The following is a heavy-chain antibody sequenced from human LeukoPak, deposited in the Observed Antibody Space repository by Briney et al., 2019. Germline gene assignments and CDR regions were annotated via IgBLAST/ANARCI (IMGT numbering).Heavy chain of an antibody. D-gene: IGHD3-22*01. J-gene: IGHJ4*02. CDR2: ISGDGSST. V-gene: IGHV3-74*03. CDR1: GFTFSGYW. Sequence: GGSLRLSCAASGFTFSGYWMHWVRQGPGKGLVWVLRISGDGSSTMYADSVKGRFTISSDNAKNTLYLQMNSLRAEDTAVYYCVRHSSGYYLDYWGQGTLVTVSS. CDR3: VRHSSGYYLDY.